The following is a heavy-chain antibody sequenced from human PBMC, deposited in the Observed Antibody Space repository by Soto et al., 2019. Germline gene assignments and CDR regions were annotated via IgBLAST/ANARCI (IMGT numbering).Heavy chain of an antibody. Sequence: GGSLRLSCAVSGFTFGSYSMNWVRQAPGKGLEWISHISTSGTSIYYADSVRGRFIISRDTAKNSLYLQMNSLRDEDTAVYYCARDRRGYSSGFYNWGQGTLVTSPQ. CDR3: ARDRRGYSSGFYN. D-gene: IGHD6-19*01. V-gene: IGHV3-48*02. CDR1: GFTFGSYS. J-gene: IGHJ4*02. CDR2: ISTSGTSI.